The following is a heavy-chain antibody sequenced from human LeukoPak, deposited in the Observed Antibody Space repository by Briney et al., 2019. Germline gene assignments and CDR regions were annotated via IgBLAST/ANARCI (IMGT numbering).Heavy chain of an antibody. J-gene: IGHJ3*02. CDR2: IYYSGST. D-gene: IGHD3-22*01. Sequence: SETLSLTCTVSGGSISSKNYYWGWIRQPPGKGLEWIGSIYYSGSTYFNPSLKSRVTISVDKSKNQFSLKLSSVTAADTAVYYCARYDYYDSSGLPLDAFDIWGQGTMVTVSS. CDR1: GGSISSKNYY. V-gene: IGHV4-39*07. CDR3: ARYDYYDSSGLPLDAFDI.